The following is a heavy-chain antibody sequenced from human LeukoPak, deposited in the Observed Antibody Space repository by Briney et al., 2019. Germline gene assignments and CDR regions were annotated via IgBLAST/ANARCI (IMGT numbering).Heavy chain of an antibody. V-gene: IGHV3-48*01. CDR3: ARGTSTFDY. J-gene: IGHJ4*02. Sequence: GGSLRLSCAASGFTFSDYSMNWVRQAPGKGLQWVSFISSSRNTIYYADSVKGRFTISRDNAENSLYLQMDSLRAEDTAVYYCARGTSTFDYWGQGALVTVSA. CDR2: ISSSRNTI. CDR1: GFTFSDYS.